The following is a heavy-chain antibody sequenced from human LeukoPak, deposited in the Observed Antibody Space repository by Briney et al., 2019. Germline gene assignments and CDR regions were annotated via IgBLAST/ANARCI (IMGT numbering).Heavy chain of an antibody. V-gene: IGHV3-11*01. CDR1: GFTFSDFY. CDR2: ISSGGSSI. Sequence: PGGSLRLSCAASGFTFSDFYMTWIRQAPGKGLEWVSYISSGGSSIDYADSVKGRFTISRDNAKKSLHLQMNSLRAEDTAVYYCARRGGPYNGDGMDVWGQGTTVTVSS. D-gene: IGHD2-15*01. J-gene: IGHJ6*02. CDR3: ARRGGPYNGDGMDV.